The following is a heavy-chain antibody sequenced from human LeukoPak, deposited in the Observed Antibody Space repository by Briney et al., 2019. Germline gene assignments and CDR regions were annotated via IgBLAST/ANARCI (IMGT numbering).Heavy chain of an antibody. CDR1: GFTFSNAW. CDR2: IKSKAKGGST. Sequence: PGGSLRLSCAASGFTFSNAWLNWVRQAPGKGLEWVGRIKSKAKGGSTEDTAPVRGRFIISRDDSMNTLYLQMNSLKIEDTAVYYCATSAPYCTNGVCYEGFDYWGQGTLVTVSS. D-gene: IGHD2-8*01. V-gene: IGHV3-15*07. CDR3: ATSAPYCTNGVCYEGFDY. J-gene: IGHJ4*02.